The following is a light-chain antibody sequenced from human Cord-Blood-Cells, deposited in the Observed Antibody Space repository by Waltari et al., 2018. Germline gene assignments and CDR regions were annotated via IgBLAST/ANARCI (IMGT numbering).Light chain of an antibody. CDR2: AGS. J-gene: IGKJ3*01. CDR1: QSIRSY. Sequence: DIQMTQSPSSLSASVGDRVTITCRASQSIRSYLNWYQEKPGKAPKLLIYAGSSLQSGVPSRFSGSGSGTDFTLTISSLQPEDFATYYCQQSYSTLTFGPGTKVDIK. CDR3: QQSYSTLT. V-gene: IGKV1-39*01.